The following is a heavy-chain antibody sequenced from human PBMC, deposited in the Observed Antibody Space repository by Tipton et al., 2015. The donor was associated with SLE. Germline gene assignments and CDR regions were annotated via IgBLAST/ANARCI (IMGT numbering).Heavy chain of an antibody. CDR1: GYSISSGYY. J-gene: IGHJ4*02. CDR2: IYHSGST. V-gene: IGHV4-38-2*02. Sequence: TLSLTYTVSGYSISSGYYWGWIRQPPGKGLEWIGSIYHSGSTNYNPSLKSRVTISVDTSKNQFSLKLSSVTAADTAVYYCASTDYWGQGTLVTVS. CDR3: ASTDY.